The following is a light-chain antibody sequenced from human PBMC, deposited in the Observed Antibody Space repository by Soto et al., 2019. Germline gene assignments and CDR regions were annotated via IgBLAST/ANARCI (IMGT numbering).Light chain of an antibody. CDR2: KSS. V-gene: IGKV1-5*03. CDR3: RQYKSYPLT. Sequence: DIQMTQSPSTLSASVGDRVSFTCRASQSISSWLAWYRQQPGKAPKVLIYKSSTLESGVPSRFSGSGSGTEITLSISSVQPDDFATYSCRQYKSYPLTFGGGTKVEIK. CDR1: QSISSW. J-gene: IGKJ4*01.